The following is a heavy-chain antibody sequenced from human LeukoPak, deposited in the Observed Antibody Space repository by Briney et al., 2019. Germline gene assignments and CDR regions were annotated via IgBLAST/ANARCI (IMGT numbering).Heavy chain of an antibody. CDR2: INNDGSST. CDR3: ARDYSSSWYVGYFQH. CDR1: GFTFSSYW. Sequence: GGSLRLSCAASGFTFSSYWMHWVRQTPGKGLVWVSRINNDGSSTSYADSVKGRFTISRDNAKNTLYLQMNSLRADDTAVYYCARDYSSSWYVGYFQHWGQGTLVTVSS. J-gene: IGHJ1*01. D-gene: IGHD6-13*01. V-gene: IGHV3-74*01.